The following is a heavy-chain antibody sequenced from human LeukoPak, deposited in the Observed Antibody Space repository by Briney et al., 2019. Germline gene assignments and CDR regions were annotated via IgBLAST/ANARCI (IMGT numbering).Heavy chain of an antibody. V-gene: IGHV3-23*01. Sequence: GGSLRLSCAASGFTFSSYAMSWVRQAPGKGLEWVSAISGSVGSTYYADSVKGRFTISRDNSKNTLYLQMNSLRAEDTAVYYCAKAESKTTAYFDYWGQGTLVTVSS. CDR3: AKAESKTTAYFDY. J-gene: IGHJ4*02. CDR2: ISGSVGST. D-gene: IGHD4-11*01. CDR1: GFTFSSYA.